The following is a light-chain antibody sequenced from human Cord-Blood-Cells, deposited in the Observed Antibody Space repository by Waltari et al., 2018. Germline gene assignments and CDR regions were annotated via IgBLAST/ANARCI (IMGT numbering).Light chain of an antibody. J-gene: IGLJ3*02. V-gene: IGLV2-14*01. CDR2: DVS. CDR1: SSDGGGYNY. Sequence: QSALTQPASVSGSPGQSITISCTGTSSDGGGYNYVPWYQQHPGKAPKLMIYDVSKRPSGVSNRFSGSKSGNTASLTISGLQAEDEADYYCSSYTSSSTFGVFGGGTKLTVL. CDR3: SSYTSSSTFGV.